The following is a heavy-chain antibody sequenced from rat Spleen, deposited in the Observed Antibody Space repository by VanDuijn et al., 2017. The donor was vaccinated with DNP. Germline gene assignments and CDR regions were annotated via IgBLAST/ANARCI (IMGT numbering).Heavy chain of an antibody. CDR3: ARHRTISPYYYDMDA. Sequence: EVQLVESGGGLVQPGRSLKLSCAASGFTFSDYNMAWVRQAPKKGLEWVATISYDGSSTYYRDSVKGRFTISRDNAQSTLYLQMDSLRSEDTATYYCARHRTISPYYYDMDAWGQGASVTVSS. CDR2: ISYDGSST. V-gene: IGHV5-7*01. J-gene: IGHJ4*01. CDR1: GFTFSDYN.